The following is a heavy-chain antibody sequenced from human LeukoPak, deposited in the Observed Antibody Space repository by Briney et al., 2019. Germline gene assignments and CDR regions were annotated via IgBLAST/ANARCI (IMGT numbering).Heavy chain of an antibody. CDR2: IYTSGSI. CDR3: TGSINYNPSHKCRVTIAVDTFTIQFSMKLSSVTAADTAVYYCAREWDYYGSGSYVYFDY. V-gene: IGHV4-4*07. Sequence: SETLPLTCAESLGSISSSYWSWIRQPAGKGLEWIGRIYTSGSINYNPSLKCRVTMPLDTSMKQISFNLSFVAAAATALLYCTGSINYNPSHKCRVTIAVDTFTIQFSMKLSSVTAADTAVYYCAREWDYYGSGSYVYFDYWGQGTLVTV. CDR1: LGSISSSY. D-gene: IGHD3-10*01. J-gene: IGHJ4*02.